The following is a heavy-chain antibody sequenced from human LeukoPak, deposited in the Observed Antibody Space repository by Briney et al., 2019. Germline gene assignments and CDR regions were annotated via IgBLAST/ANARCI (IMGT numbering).Heavy chain of an antibody. V-gene: IGHV4-59*08. CDR2: IYYSGST. D-gene: IGHD1-26*01. CDR3: ARPDSGSYYNWFDP. CDR1: GGSISSYY. J-gene: IGHJ5*02. Sequence: SETLSLTCTVSGGSISSYYWSWIRQPPGKGLEWIGYIYYSGSTNYNPSLKSRVTISVDTSKNQFSLKLSSVTAADTAVYYCARPDSGSYYNWFDPWGQGTLVTVSS.